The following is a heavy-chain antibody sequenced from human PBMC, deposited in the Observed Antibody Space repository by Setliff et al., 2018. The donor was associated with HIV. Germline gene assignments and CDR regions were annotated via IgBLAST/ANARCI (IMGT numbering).Heavy chain of an antibody. V-gene: IGHV6-1*01. CDR1: GDSVSSNNAA. CDR3: ARDLGPGGGSYRMPINWFDP. D-gene: IGHD1-26*01. J-gene: IGHJ5*02. Sequence: PSQTLSLTCAISGDSVSSNNAAWNWIRQSPLRGLEWLGRTYYRSKWYFDYAVSVKSRIIINPDTSKNQFSLHLNSVTPEDTAVYYCARDLGPGGGSYRMPINWFDPWGQGTLVTVSS. CDR2: TYYRSKWYF.